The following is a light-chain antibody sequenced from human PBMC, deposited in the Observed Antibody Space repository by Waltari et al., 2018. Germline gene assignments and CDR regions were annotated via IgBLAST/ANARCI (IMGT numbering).Light chain of an antibody. CDR2: DAS. J-gene: IGKJ2*01. CDR3: QQRNIWPNT. CDR1: QSVGSY. V-gene: IGKV3-11*01. Sequence: EIVLTQSPATLSLSPGERATLSCRASQSVGSYLAWYQQKPGQVPRLLIYDASSRATGVPARFSGSGSGTEFTHTISSLEPEDFAVDYCQQRNIWPNTFGQGTKLEIK.